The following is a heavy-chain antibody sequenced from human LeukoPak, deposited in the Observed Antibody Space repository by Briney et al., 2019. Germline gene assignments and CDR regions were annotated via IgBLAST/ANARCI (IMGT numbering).Heavy chain of an antibody. CDR2: MRYDGGNK. CDR1: GFTFSSYG. CDR3: ARVVSSRSTVGFDP. J-gene: IGHJ5*02. Sequence: GGSLRLSCAASGFTFSSYGMHWVRQAPGKGLEWVAFMRYDGGNKYYADSVKGRFTISRDNAKNSLFLQMKSLRVEDTAVYYCARVVSSRSTVGFDPWGQGTLVTVSS. V-gene: IGHV3-30*02. D-gene: IGHD5/OR15-5a*01.